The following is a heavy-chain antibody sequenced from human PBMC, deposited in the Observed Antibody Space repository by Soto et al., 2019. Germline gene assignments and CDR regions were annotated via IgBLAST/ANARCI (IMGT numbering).Heavy chain of an antibody. CDR3: ARGGYFDSSTYLAY. Sequence: GASVQVSCKASGYTLTNYGVTWVRQAPGQGLEWLGRVTPYKADTNSAQNLQGRVTMATDTSANTAYMELSSLRSEDTAVYYCARGGYFDSSTYLAYWGLGTLVTVSS. V-gene: IGHV1-18*04. CDR1: GYTLTNYG. CDR2: VTPYKADT. D-gene: IGHD3-22*01. J-gene: IGHJ4*02.